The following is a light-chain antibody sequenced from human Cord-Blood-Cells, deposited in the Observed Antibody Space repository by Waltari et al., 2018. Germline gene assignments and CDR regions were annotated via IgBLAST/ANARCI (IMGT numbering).Light chain of an antibody. CDR1: SSDVGGYNY. V-gene: IGLV2-11*01. CDR3: CSYAGSYTFAV. Sequence: QSALTQPRSVSGSPGQSVPISCTGTSSDVGGYNYVSWYQQHPGKAPKLMIYDVSKRPSGVPDRFSGSKSGNTASLTISGLQAEDEADYYCCSYAGSYTFAVFGGGTKLTVL. J-gene: IGLJ3*02. CDR2: DVS.